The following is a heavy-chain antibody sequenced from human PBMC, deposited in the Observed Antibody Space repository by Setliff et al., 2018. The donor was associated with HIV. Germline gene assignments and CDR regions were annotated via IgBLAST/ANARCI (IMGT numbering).Heavy chain of an antibody. Sequence: SETLSLTCSVSGGSFSSDSYYWGWVRQPPGKGLEWIGSMYYSGSTYYTPSLKSRITISLDTSKNQFSLRMRSVTAADTAVYYCARVFVDTAVLRVLEYYFDSWGRGTLVTVSS. CDR1: GGSFSSDSYY. V-gene: IGHV4-39*07. CDR2: MYYSGST. CDR3: ARVFVDTAVLRVLEYYFDS. J-gene: IGHJ4*02. D-gene: IGHD5-18*01.